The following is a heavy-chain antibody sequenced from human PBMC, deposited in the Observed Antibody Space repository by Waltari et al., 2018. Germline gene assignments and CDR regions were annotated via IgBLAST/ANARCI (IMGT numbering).Heavy chain of an antibody. CDR3: ARGTNSLPGGDS. CDR2: IYYSGTT. J-gene: IGHJ5*01. V-gene: IGHV4-39*01. Sequence: QLQLQESGPGLVKPSDTLSLTCTVSGGSITSSSYYWGWIRQPPGKGLEWIGVIYYSGTTYYNPSLKSRVTISVDTSKNQFSLKLSSVTAADTAVYYCARGTNSLPGGDSWGQGTLVTVSS. D-gene: IGHD1-1*01. CDR1: GGSITSSSYY.